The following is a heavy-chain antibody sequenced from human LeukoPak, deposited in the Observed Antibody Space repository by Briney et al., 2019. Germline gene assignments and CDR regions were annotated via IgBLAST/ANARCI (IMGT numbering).Heavy chain of an antibody. D-gene: IGHD3-22*01. CDR2: IYYSGST. V-gene: IGHV4-30-4*01. J-gene: IGHJ1*01. CDR1: GGSISSGDYY. CDR3: ARGSDYYDSSGYYYVTEYFQH. Sequence: SETLSLTCTVSGGSISSGDYYWSWIRQPPGKGLEWIGYIYYSGSTYYNPSLKSRVTISVDTSKNQFSLKLSSVTAADTAVYYCARGSDYYDSSGYYYVTEYFQHWGQGTLVTVSS.